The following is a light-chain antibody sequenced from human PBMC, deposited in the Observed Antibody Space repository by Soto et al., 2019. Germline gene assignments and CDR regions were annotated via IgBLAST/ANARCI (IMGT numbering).Light chain of an antibody. Sequence: EIVLTQSPGTLSLSPGERASLSCRARQSVSYYLAWYQQKPGQAHRLLIYDASSRATGVPDRFSGSGSATEFTLPISRLQSEDFAVYYCQQHNKWPPITLGQGTRLEIK. J-gene: IGKJ5*01. CDR1: QSVSYY. CDR2: DAS. V-gene: IGKV3D-15*01. CDR3: QQHNKWPPIT.